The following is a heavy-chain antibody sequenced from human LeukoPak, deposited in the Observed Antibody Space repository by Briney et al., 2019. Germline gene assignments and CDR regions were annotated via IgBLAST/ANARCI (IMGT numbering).Heavy chain of an antibody. CDR3: AKGFREGCSSTSCYATPFFDY. Sequence: GGSLRLSCAASGFTFSSYAMSWVRQAPGAGLEWVSAIRGSGGSTYYADSTKGRVTISRDNSKNTLYLQKNSLRAEDTAVYYCAKGFREGCSSTSCYATPFFDYWGQGTLVTVSS. CDR1: GFTFSSYA. V-gene: IGHV3-23*01. D-gene: IGHD2-2*01. CDR2: IRGSGGST. J-gene: IGHJ4*02.